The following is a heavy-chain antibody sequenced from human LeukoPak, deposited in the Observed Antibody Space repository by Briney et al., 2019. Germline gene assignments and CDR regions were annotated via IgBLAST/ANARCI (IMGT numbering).Heavy chain of an antibody. D-gene: IGHD6-13*01. J-gene: IGHJ4*02. V-gene: IGHV1-24*01. CDR2: FDPEDGET. Sequence: ASAKVSCKVSGYTLTELSTHWVRQAPGKGLEWMGGFDPEDGETIYAQKFQGRVTMTEDTSTDTAYMELSSLRSEDTAVYYCATDLPYSSSWYSYWGQGTLVTVSS. CDR3: ATDLPYSSSWYSY. CDR1: GYTLTELS.